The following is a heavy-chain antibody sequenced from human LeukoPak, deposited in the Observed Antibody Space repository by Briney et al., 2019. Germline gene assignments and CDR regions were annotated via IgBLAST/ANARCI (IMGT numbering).Heavy chain of an antibody. CDR3: ARLRGTTVVNF. J-gene: IGHJ4*02. CDR1: GGSISSHY. V-gene: IGHV4-59*08. D-gene: IGHD4-23*01. Sequence: PSETLSLTCTVYGGSISSHYWTWIRQPPGKGLEWIGYIYYRGGTNYNPSLQSRVTISVDTSKNQFSLKLSSVTAADTAVYYCARLRGTTVVNFWGQGTLVTVSS. CDR2: IYYRGGT.